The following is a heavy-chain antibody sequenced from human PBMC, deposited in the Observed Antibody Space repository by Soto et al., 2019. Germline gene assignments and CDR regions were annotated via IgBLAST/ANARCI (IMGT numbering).Heavy chain of an antibody. CDR1: GGSFSGYY. CDR3: ARGKRITMVRGVTSYGMDV. Sequence: SETLSLTCAVYGGSFSGYYWSWIRQPPGKGLEWIGEINHSGSTNYNPSLKSRVTISVDTSKNQFSLKLSSVTAADTAAYYCARGKRITMVRGVTSYGMDVWGQGTTVTVSS. V-gene: IGHV4-34*01. D-gene: IGHD3-10*01. CDR2: INHSGST. J-gene: IGHJ6*02.